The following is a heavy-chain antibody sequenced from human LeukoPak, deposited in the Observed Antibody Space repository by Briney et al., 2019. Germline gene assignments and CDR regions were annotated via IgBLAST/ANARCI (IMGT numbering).Heavy chain of an antibody. CDR1: GGSLSGYY. J-gene: IGHJ4*02. Sequence: SETLSLTCAVCGGSLSGYYWSWIRQPPGKGLEWIGEINHSGSTNYNPSLKSRVTISVDTSKDQFSLKLSSVTAADTAVYYCATVTTREVFDYWGQGTLVTVSS. D-gene: IGHD4-17*01. CDR2: INHSGST. CDR3: ATVTTREVFDY. V-gene: IGHV4-34*01.